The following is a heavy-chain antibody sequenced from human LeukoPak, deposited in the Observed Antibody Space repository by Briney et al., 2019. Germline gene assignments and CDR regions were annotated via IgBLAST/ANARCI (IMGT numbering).Heavy chain of an antibody. CDR3: ARDLYYYDSSGHYSGYFDY. Sequence: GGSLRLSCAASGFTFSNYAMHWVRQAPGKGLEWVSVISYDGSNKYYADSVKGRFTISRDNSKNTLYLQMSSLRSEDTAVYYCARDLYYYDSSGHYSGYFDYWGQGTLVTVSS. J-gene: IGHJ4*02. V-gene: IGHV3-30*04. CDR1: GFTFSNYA. D-gene: IGHD3-22*01. CDR2: ISYDGSNK.